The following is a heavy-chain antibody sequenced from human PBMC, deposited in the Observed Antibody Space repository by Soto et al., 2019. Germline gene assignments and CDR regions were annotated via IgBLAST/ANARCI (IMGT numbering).Heavy chain of an antibody. V-gene: IGHV3-30*18. D-gene: IGHD1-7*01. CDR1: GFTFSRYG. CDR3: AQVAKTTSSSDLDT. Sequence: GGSLRLSCVGSGFTFSRYGLHWVRQTPGKGLEWVAVISFTGTTKYYADSVKGRFTISRDDSKRTVYLEMNRLTADDSAMYFCAQVAKTTSSSDLDTWAQGTLLPVSS. J-gene: IGHJ4*02. CDR2: ISFTGTTK.